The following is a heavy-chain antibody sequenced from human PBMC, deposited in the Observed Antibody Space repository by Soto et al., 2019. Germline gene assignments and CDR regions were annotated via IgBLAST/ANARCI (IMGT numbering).Heavy chain of an antibody. D-gene: IGHD4-17*01. Sequence: QLQLQESGPGLVKPSETLSLTCPVSGGSISSSSYYWGWVRQPPGKGLEWIGSIYYSGSTYYNPSLKSRVTISVDTSKNQFSLKLSSVTAADTAVYYCARHFNYGDSGFDYWGQGTLVTVSS. CDR3: ARHFNYGDSGFDY. CDR1: GGSISSSSYY. J-gene: IGHJ4*02. V-gene: IGHV4-39*01. CDR2: IYYSGST.